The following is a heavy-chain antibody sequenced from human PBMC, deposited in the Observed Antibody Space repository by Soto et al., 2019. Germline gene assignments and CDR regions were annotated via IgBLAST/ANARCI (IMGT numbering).Heavy chain of an antibody. CDR1: GFTFSTYD. J-gene: IGHJ6*02. CDR3: TRGQYYGMDV. CDR2: IGTAGDT. V-gene: IGHV3-13*01. Sequence: PAGSLRLSCAASGFTFSTYDMHWVRQPTGKGLEWVSAIGTAGDTYYPGSVKGRFTISRENAKNSLYLQMNSLRAEETAVYYCTRGQYYGMDVWGQGTTVTVSS.